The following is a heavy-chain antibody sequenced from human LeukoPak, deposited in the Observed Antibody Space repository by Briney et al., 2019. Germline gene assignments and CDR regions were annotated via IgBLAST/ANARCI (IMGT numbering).Heavy chain of an antibody. CDR2: ISTSSSYI. Sequence: PGGSLRLSCAASGFTFSSYNMNWVRQAPGKGLEWVSFISTSSSYIYHADSVKGRFTISRDNAKNSLYLQMNSLRAEDTAVYYCARAADSSGYLLAYFDYWGQGTLVTVSS. CDR3: ARAADSSGYLLAYFDY. CDR1: GFTFSSYN. V-gene: IGHV3-21*01. J-gene: IGHJ4*02. D-gene: IGHD3-22*01.